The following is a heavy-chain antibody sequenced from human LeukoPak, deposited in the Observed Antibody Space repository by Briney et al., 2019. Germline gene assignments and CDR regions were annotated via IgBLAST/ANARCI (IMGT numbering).Heavy chain of an antibody. Sequence: SETLSLTCTVSGGSISSYYWSWIRQPPGKGLEWIGYIYYSGSTNYNPSLKSRVTISVDTSKNQFSLKLSSVTAADTAVYYCARELYDYGAPERDSDAFDIWGQGTMVTVSS. V-gene: IGHV4-59*01. J-gene: IGHJ3*02. CDR2: IYYSGST. CDR1: GGSISSYY. D-gene: IGHD4-17*01. CDR3: ARELYDYGAPERDSDAFDI.